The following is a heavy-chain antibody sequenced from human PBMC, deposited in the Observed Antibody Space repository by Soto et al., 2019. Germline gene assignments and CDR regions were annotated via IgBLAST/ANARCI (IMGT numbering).Heavy chain of an antibody. D-gene: IGHD2-2*02. V-gene: IGHV1-18*01. Sequence: QVQLVQSGTEVKKPGASVKVSCKASGYTFSRCGISWVRQAPGQGLEWMGWINADNGDTAHAQNLQGRVTMTSDTLTIXAYMELKSLSSADTAVSHSARYEYGGDSGDYTMDVWGQGTTVTVSS. CDR3: ARYEYGGDSGDYTMDV. CDR2: INADNGDT. J-gene: IGHJ6*02. CDR1: GYTFSRCG.